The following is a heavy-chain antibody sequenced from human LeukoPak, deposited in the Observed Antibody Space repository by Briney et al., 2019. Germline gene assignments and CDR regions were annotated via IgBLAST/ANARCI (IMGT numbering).Heavy chain of an antibody. CDR2: IIPIFGTA. CDR1: GGTFSSYA. D-gene: IGHD6-13*01. Sequence: ASVKVSFKASGGTFSSYAISWVRQAPGQGLEWMGGIIPIFGTANYAQKFQGRVTITADESTSTAYMELSSLRSEDTAVYYCARGRIAAAGTAPIFDHWGQGTLVTVSS. J-gene: IGHJ4*02. CDR3: ARGRIAAAGTAPIFDH. V-gene: IGHV1-69*01.